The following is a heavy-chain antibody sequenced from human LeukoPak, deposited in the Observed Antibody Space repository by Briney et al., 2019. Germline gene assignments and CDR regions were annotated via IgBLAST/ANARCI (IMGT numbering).Heavy chain of an antibody. Sequence: GGSLRLSCAASGFTVSRNYMSWVRQAPGKGLEWVSLIYSGGSTYYADAVKGRFTISRDNFKNTLYLQMNSLRAEDTAVYYCARGTSGTTAYYYYMDVWGKGTTVTVSS. CDR3: ARGTSGTTAYYYYMDV. V-gene: IGHV3-53*01. CDR2: IYSGGST. J-gene: IGHJ6*03. CDR1: GFTVSRNY. D-gene: IGHD1-1*01.